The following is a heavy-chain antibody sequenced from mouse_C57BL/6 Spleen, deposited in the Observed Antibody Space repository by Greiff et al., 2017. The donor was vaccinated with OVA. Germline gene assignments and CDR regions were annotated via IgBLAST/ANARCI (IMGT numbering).Heavy chain of an antibody. CDR1: GYTFTSYW. CDR2: IDPSDSYT. J-gene: IGHJ1*03. V-gene: IGHV1-59*01. D-gene: IGHD1-1*01. Sequence: QVQLQQPGAELVRPGTSVKLSCKASGYTFTSYWMHWVKQRPGQGLEWIGVIDPSDSYTNYNQKCKGKATLTVDTSSSTAYIQRSSLTSEDSAVYYCARGGKNYYGSSGYFDVWGTGTTVTVSS. CDR3: ARGGKNYYGSSGYFDV.